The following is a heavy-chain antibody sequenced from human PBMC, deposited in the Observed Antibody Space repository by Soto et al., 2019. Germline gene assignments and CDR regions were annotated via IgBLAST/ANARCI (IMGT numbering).Heavy chain of an antibody. CDR3: ARQGIAARPPPYYSGMDV. J-gene: IGHJ6*02. Sequence: PGESLKISCKGSGYSFTSYWISWVRQMPGKGLEWMGRIDPSDSYTNYSPSFQGHVTISADKSISTAYLQWSSLKASDTAMYYCARQGIAARPPPYYSGMDVWGQGTTVTVSS. CDR2: IDPSDSYT. CDR1: GYSFTSYW. V-gene: IGHV5-10-1*01. D-gene: IGHD6-6*01.